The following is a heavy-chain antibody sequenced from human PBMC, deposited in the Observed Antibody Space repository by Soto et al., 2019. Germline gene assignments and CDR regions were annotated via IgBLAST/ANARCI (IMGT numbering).Heavy chain of an antibody. D-gene: IGHD2-2*01. V-gene: IGHV3-23*01. CDR2: ISGSAGRP. Sequence: EVQLLESGGGLVQPGGSLRLSCAASGFTFTTYAMSWVRQAPGKGLEWVSVISGSAGRPAYADWYAESVQARFIISRHSAQSTLYLQMSRLRAEETATYCWATAPCFTAGCYAPHSGGQGTLVTASS. CDR3: ATAPCFTAGCYAPHS. J-gene: IGHJ5*01. CDR1: GFTFTTYA.